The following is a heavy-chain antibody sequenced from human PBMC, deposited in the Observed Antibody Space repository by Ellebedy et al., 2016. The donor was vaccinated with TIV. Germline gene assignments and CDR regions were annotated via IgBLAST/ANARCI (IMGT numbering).Heavy chain of an antibody. CDR3: ARGRVRGSGYSSFDY. Sequence: SETLSLTCTVSGGSISSYYWSWIRQPPGKGLEWIGYIYYSGSTNYNPSLKSRVTISVDTSKNQFSLKLSSVTAADTAVYYCARGRVRGSGYSSFDYWGQGTLVTVSS. CDR1: GGSISSYY. J-gene: IGHJ4*02. CDR2: IYYSGST. D-gene: IGHD3-22*01. V-gene: IGHV4-59*01.